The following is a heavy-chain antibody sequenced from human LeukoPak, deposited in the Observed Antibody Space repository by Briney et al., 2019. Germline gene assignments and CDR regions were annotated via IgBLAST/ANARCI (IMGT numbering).Heavy chain of an antibody. CDR1: GYRFSNYW. CDR3: ARRRKLWRVTEDAFDI. CDR2: IYPGDSDT. V-gene: IGHV5-51*01. Sequence: GESLKISCKGSGYRFSNYWIGWVRQMPGKGLEWMGIIYPGDSDTRYIPSFHGQVTISADKSISTAYLQWSSLKASDTAMYYCARRRKLWRVTEDAFDIWGQGTMVTVSS. J-gene: IGHJ3*02. D-gene: IGHD5-18*01.